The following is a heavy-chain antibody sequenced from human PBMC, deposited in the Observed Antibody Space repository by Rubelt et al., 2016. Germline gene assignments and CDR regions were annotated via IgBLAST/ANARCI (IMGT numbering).Heavy chain of an antibody. J-gene: IGHJ5*02. V-gene: IGHV1-8*01. CDR3: ARVLAAWFDP. CDR2: MNPNSGNT. D-gene: IGHD6-13*01. Sequence: QVQLVQSGAEVKKPGASVKVSCKASGYTFTSYDINWVRQATGQGLEWMGWMNPNSGNTGYAQKFQGRVTMTRNTSISTAYRELSNRRSEDTAVYYGARVLAAWFDPWGQGTLVTVSS. CDR1: GYTFTSYD.